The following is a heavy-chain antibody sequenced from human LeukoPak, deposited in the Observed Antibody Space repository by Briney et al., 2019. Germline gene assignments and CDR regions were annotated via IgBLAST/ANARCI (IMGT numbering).Heavy chain of an antibody. CDR1: GYTFTGYY. CDR2: INPGNGDT. CDR3: ARERWHCRVNCYSVYYYALDV. J-gene: IGHJ6*02. V-gene: IGHV1-3*01. D-gene: IGHD2-15*01. Sequence: VASVKVSCKASGYTFTGYYMHWVRQAPGQGLEWLGWINPGNGDTKYSQNFQGRVTVTSDTSAATAYVELNSLTSEDTAVYYCARERWHCRVNCYSVYYYALDVWGQGTTVTVSS.